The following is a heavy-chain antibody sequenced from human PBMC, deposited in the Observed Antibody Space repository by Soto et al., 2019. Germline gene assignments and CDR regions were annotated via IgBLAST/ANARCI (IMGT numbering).Heavy chain of an antibody. CDR3: AREGWAFPVDAFDI. V-gene: IGHV1-18*01. CDR1: GYAFTSYG. CDR2: ISAYNGNT. J-gene: IGHJ3*02. Sequence: ASVKVTCKDSGYAFTSYGISWVRQAPGQGLEWMGWISAYNGNTNYAQKLQGRVTMTTDTSTSTAYMELRSLRSDDTAVYYCAREGWAFPVDAFDIWGQGTMVTVSS. D-gene: IGHD6-19*01.